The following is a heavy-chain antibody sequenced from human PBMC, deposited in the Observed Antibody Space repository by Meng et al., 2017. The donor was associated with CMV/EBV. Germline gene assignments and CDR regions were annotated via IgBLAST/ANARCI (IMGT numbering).Heavy chain of an antibody. Sequence: EYTFTRYYLHWVRQDPGQGLEWMGWSNPNSCGTNYAQKFQGRFTMTSDTSISTAYMELSRLRSDYPAVYYCARDRGYYGSGSYQFDPWGQGTLVTVSS. D-gene: IGHD3-10*01. J-gene: IGHJ5*02. CDR1: EYTFTRYY. CDR3: ARDRGYYGSGSYQFDP. V-gene: IGHV1-2*02. CDR2: SNPNSCGT.